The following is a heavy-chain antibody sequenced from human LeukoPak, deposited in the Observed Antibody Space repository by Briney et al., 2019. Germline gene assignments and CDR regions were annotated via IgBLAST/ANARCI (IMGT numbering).Heavy chain of an antibody. Sequence: SETLSLTCIVSGGSISSTSYYWGWIRQPPGKGLEWIGSIYYTGSTYYNPSLKSRVTLSVDTSKKQFSLKLSSVTAADTAVYYCAGTVTTRYYFDYWGQGTLVTVSS. D-gene: IGHD4-17*01. V-gene: IGHV4-39*07. J-gene: IGHJ4*02. CDR1: GGSISSTSYY. CDR2: IYYTGST. CDR3: AGTVTTRYYFDY.